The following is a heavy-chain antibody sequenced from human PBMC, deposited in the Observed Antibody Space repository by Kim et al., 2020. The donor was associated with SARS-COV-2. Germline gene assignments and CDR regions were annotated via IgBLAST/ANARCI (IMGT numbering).Heavy chain of an antibody. V-gene: IGHV3-30-3*01. J-gene: IGHJ5*02. CDR3: ARGNIPPAQYNWFDP. CDR2: LSYDETKT. CDR1: GFTFTNYA. Sequence: GGSLRLSCAASGFTFTNYAMYWVRQAPGKGLEWVAVLSYDETKTYYADSVKGRFTISRDTSKNTLYLQMSGLRAEDTAVYYCARGNIPPAQYNWFDPWGQGTLVTVSS.